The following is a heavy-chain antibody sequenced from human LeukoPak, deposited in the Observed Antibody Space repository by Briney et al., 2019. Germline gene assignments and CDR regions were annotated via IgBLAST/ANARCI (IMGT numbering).Heavy chain of an antibody. V-gene: IGHV3-48*02. CDR1: GFTFSSYS. Sequence: GGSLRLSCAASGFTFSSYSMNWVRQAPGKGLEWVSYVSSSGTTTYYADSVKGRFTISRDNGKNLVSLQMNSLRDEDTAVYYCARADRDGNKRFLDWGQGTLVTVSS. D-gene: IGHD5-24*01. J-gene: IGHJ4*02. CDR2: VSSSGTTT. CDR3: ARADRDGNKRFLD.